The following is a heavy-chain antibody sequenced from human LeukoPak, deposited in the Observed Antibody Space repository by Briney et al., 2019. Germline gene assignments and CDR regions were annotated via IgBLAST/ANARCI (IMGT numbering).Heavy chain of an antibody. J-gene: IGHJ1*01. D-gene: IGHD4-17*01. CDR3: AREDYGDYAAEYFQH. Sequence: PSETLSLTCAVYGGSFSGYYWSWIRQPPGKGLEWIGEINHNGSTNYNPSLKSRVTISVDTSKNQFSLKLSSVTAADTAVYYCAREDYGDYAAEYFQHWGQGTLVTVSS. CDR1: GGSFSGYY. CDR2: INHNGST. V-gene: IGHV4-34*01.